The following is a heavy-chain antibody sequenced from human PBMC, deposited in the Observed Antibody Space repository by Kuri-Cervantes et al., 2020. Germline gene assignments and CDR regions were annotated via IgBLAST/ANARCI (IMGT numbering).Heavy chain of an antibody. D-gene: IGHD3-22*01. V-gene: IGHV3-30*03. CDR1: GFTFSSYG. Sequence: GGSLRLSCAASGFTFSSYGMHWVRQAPGKGLEWVAVISYDGSNKYYADSVKGRFTISRDNSKNTLYLQMNSLRAEDTAVYYCARDAGPYYRWVGAFDIWGQGTMVTVSS. CDR3: ARDAGPYYRWVGAFDI. J-gene: IGHJ3*02. CDR2: ISYDGSNK.